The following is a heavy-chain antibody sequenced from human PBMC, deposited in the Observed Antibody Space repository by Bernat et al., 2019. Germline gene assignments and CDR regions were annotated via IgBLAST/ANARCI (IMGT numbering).Heavy chain of an antibody. V-gene: IGHV3-48*02. CDR1: GFTFSSYS. CDR3: ARDQSSLDDAFDI. CDR2: ISSSSSTI. J-gene: IGHJ3*02. D-gene: IGHD6-13*01. Sequence: EVQLVESGGGLVQPGGSLRLSCAASGFTFSSYSMNWVRQAPGKGREWVSYISSSSSTIYYADSVKGRFTISRDNAKNLLYLQINSLRDEDTAVYYCARDQSSLDDAFDIWGQGTMVTVSS.